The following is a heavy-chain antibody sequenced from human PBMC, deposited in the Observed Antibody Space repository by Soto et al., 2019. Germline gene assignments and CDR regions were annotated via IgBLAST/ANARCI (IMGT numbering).Heavy chain of an antibody. D-gene: IGHD3-22*01. J-gene: IGHJ4*02. Sequence: SETLSLTCTVSGASISNYYWSWIRQPPGKGLEWIGYIYHSGSTNYNPSLRSRVTISIDTSKNQFSLRLSSVTAADTGVYYCARYYYDTSGYIDFWGQGTLVTVSS. V-gene: IGHV4-59*08. CDR1: GASISNYY. CDR2: IYHSGST. CDR3: ARYYYDTSGYIDF.